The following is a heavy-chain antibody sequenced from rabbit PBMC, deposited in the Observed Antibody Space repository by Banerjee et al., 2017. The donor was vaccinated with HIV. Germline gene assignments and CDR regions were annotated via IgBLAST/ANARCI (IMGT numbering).Heavy chain of an antibody. CDR3: ARRYRNDAGYGRLDL. J-gene: IGHJ3*01. CDR1: GLDFSSSYF. CDR2: IYTSSGST. Sequence: QSLEESGGDLVKPGASPTLTCTASGLDFSSSYFMCWVRQAPGKGLEWIACIYTSSGSTYYASWAKGRFTISKTSSTTVTLQMTSLTAADTATYFCARRYRNDAGYGRLDLWGQGTLVTVS. V-gene: IGHV1S40*01. D-gene: IGHD4-2*01.